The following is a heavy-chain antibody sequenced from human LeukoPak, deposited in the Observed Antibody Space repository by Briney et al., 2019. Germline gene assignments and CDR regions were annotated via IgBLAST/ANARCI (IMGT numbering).Heavy chain of an antibody. J-gene: IGHJ4*02. CDR2: INSDGSST. CDR1: GFTFSRYY. V-gene: IGHV3-74*01. D-gene: IGHD6-13*01. Sequence: GGSLRLSCAASGFTFSRYYMHWIRQAPGKGLVWVSRINSDGSSTTYADSVKGRFTISRDNAKNTLYLQMNSLKVEDTAVYYCTRVFVGDEYSSSGYWGQGTLVTVSS. CDR3: TRVFVGDEYSSSGY.